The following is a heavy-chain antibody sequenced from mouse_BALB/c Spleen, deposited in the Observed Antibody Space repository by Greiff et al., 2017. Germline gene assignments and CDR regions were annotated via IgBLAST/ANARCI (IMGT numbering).Heavy chain of an antibody. J-gene: IGHJ4*01. V-gene: IGHV10-1*02. CDR3: VSRDAMDY. CDR1: GFTFNTYA. CDR2: IRSKSNNYAT. D-gene: IGHD3-3*01. Sequence: EVKLMESGGGLVQPKGSLKLSCAASGFTFNTYAMNWVRQAPGKGLEWVARIRSKSNNYATYYADSVKDRFTISRDDSQSMLYLQMNNLKTEDTAMYYCVSRDAMDYWGQGTSVTVSS.